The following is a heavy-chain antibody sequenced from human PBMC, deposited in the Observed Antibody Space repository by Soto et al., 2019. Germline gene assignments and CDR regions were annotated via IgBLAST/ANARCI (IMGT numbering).Heavy chain of an antibody. CDR2: ISYDGSNK. V-gene: IGHV3-30*16. Sequence: QVQLVQSGAEVKKPGSSVKVSCKASGGTFSSYAISWVRQAPGQGLEWMAVISYDGSNKYYADSVKGRFTISRDNSKNTLYLQMNSLRAEDTAVYYCAKDSLTYYYGMDVWGQGTTVTVSS. CDR1: GGTFSSYA. CDR3: AKDSLTYYYGMDV. J-gene: IGHJ6*02.